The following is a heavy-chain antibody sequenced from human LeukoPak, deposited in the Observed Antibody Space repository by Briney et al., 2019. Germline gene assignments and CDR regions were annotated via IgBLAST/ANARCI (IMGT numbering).Heavy chain of an antibody. CDR1: LFTSTSDV. Sequence: PRGSLRLSCAPSLFTSTSDVMSCGPQALRHRLEWGSAISGSGVVTYYADSVKCRFTISRDNTKKRLYLQMNSPRAPHTAVYYCAKDRGRITMIVVVPGHFQHWGQGTLVTVSS. CDR2: ISGSGVVT. V-gene: IGHV3-23*01. J-gene: IGHJ1*01. D-gene: IGHD3-22*01. CDR3: AKDRGRITMIVVVPGHFQH.